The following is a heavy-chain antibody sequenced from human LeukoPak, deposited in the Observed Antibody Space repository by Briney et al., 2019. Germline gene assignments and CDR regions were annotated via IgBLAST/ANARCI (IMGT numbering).Heavy chain of an antibody. J-gene: IGHJ3*02. CDR3: ARYDSSSQMGALDI. Sequence: SETVSLTCSVSGGSMSSYYWSWIRQSPGKGLEWIGYIYHSGSTDYNSSLKSRVTISEDTSKKQFSLKLSSVTAADTAVYYCARYDSSSQMGALDIWGQGTMVTVSS. D-gene: IGHD6-13*01. CDR1: GGSMSSYY. V-gene: IGHV4-59*01. CDR2: IYHSGST.